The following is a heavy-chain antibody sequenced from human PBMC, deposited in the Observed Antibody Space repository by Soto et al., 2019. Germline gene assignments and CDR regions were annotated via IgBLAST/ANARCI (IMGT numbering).Heavy chain of an antibody. Sequence: VSVKVSCKASGYAFTSYYMHWVRQAHGQGLEWMGIINPSGGSTSYAQKFQGRVTMTRDTSTSTVYMELSSLRSEDTAVYYCARSPISRAAKPYYYYYYGMDVWGQGTTVTVSS. CDR1: GYAFTSYY. D-gene: IGHD3-3*02. J-gene: IGHJ6*02. CDR3: ARSPISRAAKPYYYYYYGMDV. CDR2: INPSGGST. V-gene: IGHV1-46*01.